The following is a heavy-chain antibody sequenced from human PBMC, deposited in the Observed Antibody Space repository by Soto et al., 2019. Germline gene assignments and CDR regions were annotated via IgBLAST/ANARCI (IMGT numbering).Heavy chain of an antibody. J-gene: IGHJ4*02. CDR3: ARLVWFGADY. CDR1: GGSISSSSYY. D-gene: IGHD3-10*01. Sequence: SETLSLTCTVSGGSISSSSYYWGWIRQPPGKGLEWIGSIYYSGSTYYNPSLKSRVTISVDTSKNQFSLKLSSVTAADTAVYYCARLVWFGADYWGQGTLVTVSS. CDR2: IYYSGST. V-gene: IGHV4-39*01.